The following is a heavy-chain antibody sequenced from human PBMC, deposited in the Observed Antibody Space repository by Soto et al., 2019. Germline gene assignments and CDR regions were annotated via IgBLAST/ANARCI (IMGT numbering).Heavy chain of an antibody. CDR2: LYYGRSA. D-gene: IGHD3-22*01. CDR3: ALRSMAVVPEY. CDR1: GDSISSYY. J-gene: IGHJ4*02. Sequence: QVQLQESGPGLVKPSETLSLACAVSGDSISSYYCMWIRQPPGKGLESIGYLYYGRSANYNPSLKSRVTLAVDTSTNQCSLTLSSMTAADTVVYYCALRSMAVVPEYWGQGTLVTVSS. V-gene: IGHV4-59*01.